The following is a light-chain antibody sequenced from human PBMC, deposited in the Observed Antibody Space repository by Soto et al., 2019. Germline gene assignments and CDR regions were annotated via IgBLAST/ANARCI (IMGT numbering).Light chain of an antibody. CDR1: SSDVGGYNY. V-gene: IGLV2-11*01. CDR2: DVS. Sequence: QSALTQPRSVSGSPGQSVAISCTGTSSDVGGYNYVSWYQQHPGKAPKLTIYDVSKRPSEVPDRFSGSKSGNTASLTISGLQAEDEADYYCCSYAGSYTFVFGGGTKVTVL. J-gene: IGLJ3*02. CDR3: CSYAGSYTFV.